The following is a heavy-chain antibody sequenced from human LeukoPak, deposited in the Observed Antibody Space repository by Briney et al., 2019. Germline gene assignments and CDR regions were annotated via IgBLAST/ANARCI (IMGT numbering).Heavy chain of an antibody. CDR3: ARDQAGGAFDI. Sequence: SETLSLTCTVSGASISSGDYFWTWVRQPPGKGLEWIGYIYYSGSTNYNPSLKSRVTISVDTSKNQFSLKLSSVIAADTAVYYCARDQAGGAFDIWGQGTMVTVSS. CDR1: GASISSGDYF. V-gene: IGHV4-61*08. D-gene: IGHD1-26*01. CDR2: IYYSGST. J-gene: IGHJ3*02.